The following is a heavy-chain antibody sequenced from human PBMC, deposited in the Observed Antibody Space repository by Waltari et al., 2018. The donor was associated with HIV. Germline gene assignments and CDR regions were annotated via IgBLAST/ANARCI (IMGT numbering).Heavy chain of an antibody. D-gene: IGHD3-22*01. CDR2: IKQDESEK. CDR3: AREALYDSSGYYFDY. CDR1: EFTCNNYW. Sequence: EVQLVESGGGVVQPGGSLRLFCESSEFTCNNYWTTWVRQAPGKGLEWVANIKQDESEKYYVDSVKGRFTISRDNAKNSLFLQMNSLRAEDTAVYYCAREALYDSSGYYFDYWGQGTLVTVSS. V-gene: IGHV3-7*01. J-gene: IGHJ4*02.